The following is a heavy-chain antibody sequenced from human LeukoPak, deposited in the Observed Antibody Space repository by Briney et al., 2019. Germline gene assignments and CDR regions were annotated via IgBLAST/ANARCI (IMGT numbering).Heavy chain of an antibody. CDR1: GGSISSSSYY. Sequence: PSETLSLTCTVSGGSISSSSYYWGWIRQPPGKGLEWIGSIYYSGSTYYNPSLKSRVTISVDTSKNQFSLKLSSVTAADTAVYYCARDGPVLLWFGELNNWFDPWGQGTLVTVSS. CDR2: IYYSGST. V-gene: IGHV4-39*07. CDR3: ARDGPVLLWFGELNNWFDP. J-gene: IGHJ5*02. D-gene: IGHD3-10*01.